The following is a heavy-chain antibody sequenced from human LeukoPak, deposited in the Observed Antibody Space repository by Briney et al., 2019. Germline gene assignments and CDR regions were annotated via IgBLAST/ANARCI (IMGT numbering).Heavy chain of an antibody. V-gene: IGHV4-4*08. J-gene: IGHJ4*02. Sequence: PSETLSLTCTVSGGHIDSFFWNWIRQPPGKGLEWIGYIDNSGSTKYNPSLKSRITMSRDTSKNQFSLKLTSVTAADTAMYYCASGGGWLIDYWGQGTLVNVSS. D-gene: IGHD6-19*01. CDR2: IDNSGST. CDR1: GGHIDSFF. CDR3: ASGGGWLIDY.